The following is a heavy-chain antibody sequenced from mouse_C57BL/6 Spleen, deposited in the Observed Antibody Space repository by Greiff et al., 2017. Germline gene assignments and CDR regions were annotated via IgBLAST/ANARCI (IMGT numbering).Heavy chain of an antibody. Sequence: QVQLQQPGTELVKPGASVKLSCKASGYTFTSYWMHWVKQRPGQGLEWIGNINPSNGGTNYNEKFKSKATLTVDKSSSTAYMQLSSLTSEDSAVYYCARSVLGSTIWYFDVWGTGTTVTVSS. V-gene: IGHV1-53*01. CDR3: ARSVLGSTIWYFDV. CDR2: INPSNGGT. J-gene: IGHJ1*03. CDR1: GYTFTSYW. D-gene: IGHD1-1*01.